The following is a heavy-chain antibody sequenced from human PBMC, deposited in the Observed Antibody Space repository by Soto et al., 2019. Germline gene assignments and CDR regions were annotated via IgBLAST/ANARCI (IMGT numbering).Heavy chain of an antibody. CDR3: ARGAGIYSYYFDY. CDR2: ISWNSDNI. V-gene: IGHV3-9*01. Sequence: PGGSLILSCPGFGFTFDDSAMHWVRQAPGKGLEWVSGISWNSDNIAYADSVEGRFTISRDNANSSLFLQMNSLTPNDTALYYCARGAGIYSYYFDYWGQGALVTVSS. CDR1: GFTFDDSA. J-gene: IGHJ4*02. D-gene: IGHD1-26*01.